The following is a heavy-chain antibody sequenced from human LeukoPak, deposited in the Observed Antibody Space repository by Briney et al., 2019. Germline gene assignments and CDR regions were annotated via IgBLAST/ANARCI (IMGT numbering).Heavy chain of an antibody. V-gene: IGHV3-7*01. Sequence: RPGGSLRLSCGTSGFSISASWMSWVRQAPGKGLEWVAYIKEHGSETYYVDSAKGRFTISRDNAKNSVYLQMNSLRVEDTAVYYCAKVASISWALDYWGQGTLVTVSS. CDR1: GFSISASW. D-gene: IGHD6-13*01. J-gene: IGHJ4*02. CDR2: IKEHGSET. CDR3: AKVASISWALDY.